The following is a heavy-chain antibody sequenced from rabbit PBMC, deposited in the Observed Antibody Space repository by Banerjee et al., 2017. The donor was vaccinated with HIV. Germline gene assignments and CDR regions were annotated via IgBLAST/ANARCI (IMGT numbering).Heavy chain of an antibody. D-gene: IGHD1-1*01. CDR2: IGAAST. V-gene: IGHV1S45*01. J-gene: IGHJ5*01. Sequence: QEQLEESGGDLVKPEGSLTLTCTASGFSFSSNYWLCWVRQAPGKGLEWIACIGAASTYYATWAKGRFTITRSTSLNTVTLQLNSLTAADTATYFCVTARSSDYCDWLDLWGQGTLVTVS. CDR1: GFSFSSNYW. CDR3: VTARSSDYCDWLDL.